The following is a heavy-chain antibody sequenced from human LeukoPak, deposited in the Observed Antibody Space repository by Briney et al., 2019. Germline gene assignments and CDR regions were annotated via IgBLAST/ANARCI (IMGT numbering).Heavy chain of an antibody. CDR2: IIPIFGTA. D-gene: IGHD3-10*01. Sequence: SVKVSCKASGGTFSSYAISWVRQAPGQGLEWMGGIIPIFGTANYAQKFQGRVTITADESTSTAYMELSSLRSEDTAVYYCALYYYGSGSYYTPFDYWGQGTLLTVSS. J-gene: IGHJ4*02. CDR3: ALYYYGSGSYYTPFDY. CDR1: GGTFSSYA. V-gene: IGHV1-69*01.